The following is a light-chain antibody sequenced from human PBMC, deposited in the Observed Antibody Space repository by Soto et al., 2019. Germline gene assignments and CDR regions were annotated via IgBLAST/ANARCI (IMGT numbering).Light chain of an antibody. V-gene: IGKV3-20*01. CDR2: GAS. J-gene: IGKJ5*01. CDR3: QQYGSSLPIT. CDR1: QSVSSSY. Sequence: TQSPGTLSLSPGERATLSCRASQSVSSSYLAWYQQKPGQAPRLLIYGASSRATGIPDRFSGSGSGTDFTLTISRLEPEDFAVYYCQQYGSSLPITFGQGTRLEIK.